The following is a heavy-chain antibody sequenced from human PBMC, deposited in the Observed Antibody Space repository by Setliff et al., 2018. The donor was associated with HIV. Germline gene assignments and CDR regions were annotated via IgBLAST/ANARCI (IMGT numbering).Heavy chain of an antibody. V-gene: IGHV4-59*01. Sequence: SETLSLTCIVSGASISSDTWSWIRQPPGKGLQWIGFIYNSGMINYNSSLKSRVSMSLDTSKNQFSLKLTSVTAADTAVYYCARGGTSSNWFDPWGQGTLVTVS. D-gene: IGHD1-26*01. CDR3: ARGGTSSNWFDP. J-gene: IGHJ5*02. CDR2: IYNSGMI. CDR1: GASISSDT.